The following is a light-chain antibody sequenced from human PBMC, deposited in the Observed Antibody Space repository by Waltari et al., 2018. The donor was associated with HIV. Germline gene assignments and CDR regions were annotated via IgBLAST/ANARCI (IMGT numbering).Light chain of an antibody. CDR1: QDIDIY. V-gene: IGKV1-16*01. Sequence: DIQLTQSPPSLSASPGDSVTITCRASQDIDIYLGWFQQKAGQAPRPLISGTSTLRPGVPSRFRGSSSAADFTLNISRLEPDDFGTYFCHQYHSYPITFGRGTRLDIK. CDR3: HQYHSYPIT. J-gene: IGKJ5*01. CDR2: GTS.